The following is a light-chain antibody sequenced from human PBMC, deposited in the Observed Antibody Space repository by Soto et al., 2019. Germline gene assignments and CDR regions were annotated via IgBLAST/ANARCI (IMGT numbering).Light chain of an antibody. V-gene: IGLV2-14*01. J-gene: IGLJ1*01. CDR3: SSYTSSNTLV. CDR1: SSDIGGYNY. CDR2: EVT. Sequence: QSAQTQPASVSGSPGQSITISCTGGSSDIGGYNYVSWFQQHPGKAPKLMIYEVTNRPSGVSNRFSGSKSGSTASLTISGLQAEDEADYYCSSYTSSNTLVFGTGTKVTVL.